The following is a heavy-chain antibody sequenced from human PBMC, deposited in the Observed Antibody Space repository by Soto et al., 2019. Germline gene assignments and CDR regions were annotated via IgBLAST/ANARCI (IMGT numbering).Heavy chain of an antibody. V-gene: IGHV3-23*01. CDR2: ISGSGGNT. Sequence: GGSLRLSCAASGFTFSSYAMSWVRQAPGKGLEWVSAISGSGGNTYYADSVKGRFTISRDNSKNTLYLQMNSLRAEDTAVYYCAKDRPPGYFLYYFDYWGQGTLVTVSS. CDR1: GFTFSSYA. CDR3: AKDRPPGYFLYYFDY. D-gene: IGHD6-13*01. J-gene: IGHJ4*02.